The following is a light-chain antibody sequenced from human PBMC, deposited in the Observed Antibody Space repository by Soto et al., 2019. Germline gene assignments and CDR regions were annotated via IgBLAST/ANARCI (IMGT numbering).Light chain of an antibody. CDR2: LGS. Sequence: DIVMTQSPRSLPVTPGEPASISCRSNQSLLHINGYNFLAWYLQKPGQSPQLLISLGSTRASGDPDRFSGSGSGTDFTLKISSVEAEDVGVYYCMQALHTPLTFGGGTKMEIK. J-gene: IGKJ4*01. CDR1: QSLLHINGYNF. V-gene: IGKV2-28*01. CDR3: MQALHTPLT.